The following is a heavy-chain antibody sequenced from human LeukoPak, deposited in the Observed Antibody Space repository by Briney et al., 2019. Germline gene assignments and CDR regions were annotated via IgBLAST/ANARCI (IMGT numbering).Heavy chain of an antibody. Sequence: GGSLRLSCAASGFTFSSYSMNWVRQAPGKGLEWVSSISSSSYINYADSVKGRFIISRDDAKNSLYLQMNTLRAEDTAVYYCARDPDCYSTSCELDYWGQGTLVTVSS. J-gene: IGHJ4*02. V-gene: IGHV3-21*01. CDR3: ARDPDCYSTSCELDY. CDR1: GFTFSSYS. CDR2: ISSSSYI. D-gene: IGHD2-2*01.